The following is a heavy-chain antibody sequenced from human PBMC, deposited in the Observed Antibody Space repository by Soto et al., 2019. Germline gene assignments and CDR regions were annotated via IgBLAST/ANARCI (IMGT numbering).Heavy chain of an antibody. CDR1: GGSVSSGSYY. J-gene: IGHJ6*02. Sequence: SETLSLTCTVSGGSVSSGSYYWSWIRQPPGKGLEWIGYIYYSGSTNYNPSLKSRVTISVDTSKNQFSLKLSSVTAADTAVYYCARYRWSGSPLDYYYGMDVWGQGTTVTVSS. CDR2: IYYSGST. CDR3: ARYRWSGSPLDYYYGMDV. V-gene: IGHV4-61*01. D-gene: IGHD1-26*01.